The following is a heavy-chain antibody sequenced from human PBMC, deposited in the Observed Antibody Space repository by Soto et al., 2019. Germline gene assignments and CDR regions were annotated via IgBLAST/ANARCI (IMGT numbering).Heavy chain of an antibody. CDR3: AKNGQPPYYYYGLDV. J-gene: IGHJ6*02. CDR2: ISGYNGDT. Sequence: QGHLVQSEAEVKKSGASVKVSCKASGYTFTRYGISWVRQAPGQGLEWVGWISGYNGDTNYAQKFQGRVSMTIDTSTTTAYMEVRSLRSDDTAVYYCAKNGQPPYYYYGLDVWGQGTKVTVSS. V-gene: IGHV1-18*01. CDR1: GYTFTRYG. D-gene: IGHD2-8*01.